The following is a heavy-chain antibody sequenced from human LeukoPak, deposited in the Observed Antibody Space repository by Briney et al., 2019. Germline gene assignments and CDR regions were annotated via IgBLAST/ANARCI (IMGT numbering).Heavy chain of an antibody. D-gene: IGHD1-26*01. CDR2: VSSGSSTI. J-gene: IGHJ6*03. Sequence: PGRSLRLSCAASGFTFSDYYMSWIRQAPGKALEWVSYVSSGSSTIYYADSVKGRFTVSRDNGKRSLYLHMNSLRAEDTAVYYCAKGHGWEASYYYYYMDVWGKGTTVTISS. CDR3: AKGHGWEASYYYYYMDV. CDR1: GFTFSDYY. V-gene: IGHV3-11*04.